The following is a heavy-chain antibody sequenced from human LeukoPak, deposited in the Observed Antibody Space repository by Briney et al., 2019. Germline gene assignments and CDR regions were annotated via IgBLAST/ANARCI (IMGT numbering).Heavy chain of an antibody. J-gene: IGHJ6*02. Sequence: ASVKVSCKASGYTFTSYGISWVRQAPGQGLEWMGWISAYNGNTNYAQKLQGRVTMTTDTSTSTAYMELRSLRSDDTAVYYCARTDIVLMAYAMEDYYYGMDVWGQGTTVTVFS. CDR1: GYTFTSYG. V-gene: IGHV1-18*01. CDR3: ARTDIVLMAYAMEDYYYGMDV. D-gene: IGHD2-8*01. CDR2: ISAYNGNT.